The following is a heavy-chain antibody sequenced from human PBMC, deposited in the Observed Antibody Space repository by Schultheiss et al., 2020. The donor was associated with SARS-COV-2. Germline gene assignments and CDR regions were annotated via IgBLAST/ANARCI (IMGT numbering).Heavy chain of an antibody. J-gene: IGHJ4*02. D-gene: IGHD1-7*01. CDR3: ARGLLTGTTPEGY. CDR2: IYYSGST. CDR1: GGSISSYY. Sequence: SETLSLTCTVSGGSISSYYWSWIRQPPGKGLEWIGSIYYSGSTYYNPSLKSRVTISVDTSKNQFSLKLSSVTAADTAVYYCARGLLTGTTPEGYWGQGTLVTVSS. V-gene: IGHV4-59*05.